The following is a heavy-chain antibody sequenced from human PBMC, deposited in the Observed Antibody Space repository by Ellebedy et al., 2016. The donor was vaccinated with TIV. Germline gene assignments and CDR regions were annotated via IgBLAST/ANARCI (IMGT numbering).Heavy chain of an antibody. D-gene: IGHD3-9*01. CDR1: GGSISSYY. CDR2: IYYSGST. J-gene: IGHJ4*02. CDR3: ARLQSILTGYYMDYFDY. V-gene: IGHV4-59*08. Sequence: MPSETLSLTCTVSGGSISSYYWSRIRQPPGKGLEWIGYIYYSGSTNYNPSLKSRVTISVDTSKNQFSLKLSSVTAADTAVYYCARLQSILTGYYMDYFDYWGQGTLVTVSS.